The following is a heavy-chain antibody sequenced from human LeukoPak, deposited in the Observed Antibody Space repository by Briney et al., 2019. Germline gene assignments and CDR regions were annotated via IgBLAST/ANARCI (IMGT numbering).Heavy chain of an antibody. D-gene: IGHD4-23*01. V-gene: IGHV1-69*04. J-gene: IGHJ4*02. Sequence: SVKVSCKASGGTFSSYTISWVRQAPGQGLEWMGRIIPILGIANYAQKFQGRVTITADKSTSTAYMELSSLRSEDTAVYYCARDLLRNSICYWGQGTLVAVSS. CDR3: ARDLLRNSICY. CDR1: GGTFSSYT. CDR2: IIPILGIA.